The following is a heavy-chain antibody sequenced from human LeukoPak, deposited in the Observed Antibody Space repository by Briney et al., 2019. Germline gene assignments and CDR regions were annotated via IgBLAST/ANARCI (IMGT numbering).Heavy chain of an antibody. J-gene: IGHJ4*02. CDR2: ISGDGSST. D-gene: IGHD3-22*01. V-gene: IGHV3-74*01. CDR3: SKRTFSYGSSSYYGLFFLDS. Sequence: GGSLRLSCAASGFTFSYYWMHWVRQAPGKGLVWVSRISGDGSSTNYADPVKGRFTISRDNTKNTLYLQMNSLRAEDTAVFYCSKRTFSYGSSSYYGLFFLDSWGQGTLVTVSS. CDR1: GFTFSYYW.